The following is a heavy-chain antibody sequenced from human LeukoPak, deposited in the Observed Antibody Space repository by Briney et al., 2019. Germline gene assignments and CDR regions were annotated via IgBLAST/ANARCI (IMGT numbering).Heavy chain of an antibody. Sequence: GGSLRLSCAASGFTFSSYWMHWVRQAPGKGLVWVSRINSDGGSTSYADSVKGRFTISRDNAKNTLYLQMNSPRAEDTAVYYCARAPYYYEYYYYGMDVWGQGTAVTVSS. CDR3: ARAPYYYEYYYYGMDV. CDR2: INSDGGST. D-gene: IGHD3-22*01. J-gene: IGHJ6*02. CDR1: GFTFSSYW. V-gene: IGHV3-74*01.